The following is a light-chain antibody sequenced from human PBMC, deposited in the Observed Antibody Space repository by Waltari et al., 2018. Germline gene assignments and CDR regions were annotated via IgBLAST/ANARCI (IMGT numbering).Light chain of an antibody. J-gene: IGLJ1*01. CDR2: EVN. V-gene: IGLV2-8*01. Sequence: QSALTQPPSASGSAGQSVTISCTGTSSDIGGYNFVSWYQQHPGKVPKLIISEVNNRPSGVPDRFSGSKSGNTASLTVSGLQAEDEADYYCSSYAGTKNPYVFGTGTKVTVL. CDR3: SSYAGTKNPYV. CDR1: SSDIGGYNF.